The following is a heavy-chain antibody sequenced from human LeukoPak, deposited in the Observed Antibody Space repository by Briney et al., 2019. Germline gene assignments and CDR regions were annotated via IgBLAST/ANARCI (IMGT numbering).Heavy chain of an antibody. D-gene: IGHD3-22*01. CDR1: GNILTSYD. V-gene: IGHV1-8*01. CDR3: ARRNYYDSSGYYPFLGWFDP. CDR2: MNPNSGYT. J-gene: IGHJ5*02. Sequence: ASVKVSCKASGNILTSYDINWVRQATGQGLEWMGWMNPNSGYTGYAQKFQGRVTMTRNTSISTAYMELSSLRSEDTAVYYCARRNYYDSSGYYPFLGWFDPWGQGTLVTVSS.